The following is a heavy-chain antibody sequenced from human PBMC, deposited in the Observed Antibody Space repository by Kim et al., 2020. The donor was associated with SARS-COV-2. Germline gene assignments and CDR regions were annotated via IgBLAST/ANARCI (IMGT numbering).Heavy chain of an antibody. D-gene: IGHD6-19*01. Sequence: GGSLRLSCAASAFTFSTYAIHWVRLAPGKGLEWVALISADGSKKYYADSVKGRFTISRDNSKNTLYLQMNSLRAEDTAVYYCARDRPVAGEGYYYNMDVWGQGTTVTVSS. CDR1: AFTFSTYA. CDR2: ISADGSKK. J-gene: IGHJ6*02. CDR3: ARDRPVAGEGYYYNMDV. V-gene: IGHV3-30-3*01.